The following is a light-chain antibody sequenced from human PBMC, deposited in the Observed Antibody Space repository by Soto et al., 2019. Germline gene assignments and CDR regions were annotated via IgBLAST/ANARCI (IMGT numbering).Light chain of an antibody. CDR1: SSDVGGYNY. V-gene: IGLV2-8*01. CDR3: SSYAGSNNLV. CDR2: EVS. Sequence: QSVLTQPPSATGSTGQSVTISCTGTSSDVGGYNYFSWYQQHPGKAPKLMIFEVSKRPSGVPDRFSGSKSGNTASLTVSGLQAEDEADYYCSSYAGSNNLVFGGGTKVTVL. J-gene: IGLJ2*01.